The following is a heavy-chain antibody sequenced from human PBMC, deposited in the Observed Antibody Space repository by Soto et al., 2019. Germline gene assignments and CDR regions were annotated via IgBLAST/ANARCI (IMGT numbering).Heavy chain of an antibody. V-gene: IGHV1-18*01. Sequence: ASVKVSCKASGYTFTRSGISWVRQAPGQGLEWKGGISTYNGDTNYAQTFQGRVTMTTDTSTSTVHMEVRSLRSDDTAVYYCAREGVAPYYYYGMDVWG. CDR3: AREGVAPYYYYGMDV. D-gene: IGHD2-15*01. CDR2: ISTYNGDT. CDR1: GYTFTRSG. J-gene: IGHJ6*02.